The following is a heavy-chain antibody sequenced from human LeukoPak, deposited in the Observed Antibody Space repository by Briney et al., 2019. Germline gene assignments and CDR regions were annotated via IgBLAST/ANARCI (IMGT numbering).Heavy chain of an antibody. Sequence: SETLSLTCAVYGGSFSGYYWSWIRQPPGKGLEWIGEINHSGSTNYNPSLKSRVTISVDTSKNEFSLTMSSVTAADTAVYYCARRPPRFSNYYYYYMDVWGKGTTVTISS. CDR2: INHSGST. CDR1: GGSFSGYY. D-gene: IGHD2/OR15-2a*01. CDR3: ARRPPRFSNYYYYYMDV. V-gene: IGHV4-34*01. J-gene: IGHJ6*03.